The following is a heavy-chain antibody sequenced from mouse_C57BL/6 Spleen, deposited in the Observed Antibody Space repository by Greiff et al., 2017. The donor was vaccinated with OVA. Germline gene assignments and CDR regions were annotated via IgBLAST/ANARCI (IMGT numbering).Heavy chain of an antibody. CDR2: IYPGDGDT. CDR3: ARLDYYYGRDY. J-gene: IGHJ2*01. Sequence: QVHVKQSGAELVKPGASVKISCKASGYAFSSYWMNWVKQRPGKGLEWIGQIYPGDGDTNYNGKFKGKATLTADKSSSTAYMQLSSLTSEDSAVYFCARLDYYYGRDYWGQGTTLTVSS. V-gene: IGHV1-80*01. CDR1: GYAFSSYW. D-gene: IGHD1-1*01.